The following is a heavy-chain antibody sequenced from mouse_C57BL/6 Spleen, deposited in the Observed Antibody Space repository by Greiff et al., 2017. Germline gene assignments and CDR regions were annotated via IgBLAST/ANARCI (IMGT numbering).Heavy chain of an antibody. V-gene: IGHV1-4*01. CDR3: AFTTVVAYYFDY. CDR2: INPSSGYT. Sequence: VKLVESGAELARPGASVKMSCKASGYTFTSYTMHWVKQRPGQGLEWIGYINPSSGYTKYNQKFKDKATLTADKSSSTAYMQLSSLTSEDSAVYYCAFTTVVAYYFDYWGQGTTLTVSS. CDR1: GYTFTSYT. J-gene: IGHJ2*01. D-gene: IGHD1-1*01.